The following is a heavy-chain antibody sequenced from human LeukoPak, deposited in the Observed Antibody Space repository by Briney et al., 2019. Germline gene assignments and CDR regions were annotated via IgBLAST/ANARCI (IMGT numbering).Heavy chain of an antibody. CDR1: GYTFTGYY. V-gene: IGHV1-18*04. CDR3: ARGRLYYYYYYMDV. CDR2: ISAYNGNT. Sequence: AASVKVSCKASGYTFTGYYMHWVRQAPGQGLEWMGWISAYNGNTNYAQKLQGRVTMTTDTSTSTAYMELRSLRSDGTAVYYCARGRLYYYYYYMDVWGKGTTVTISS. J-gene: IGHJ6*03. D-gene: IGHD6-25*01.